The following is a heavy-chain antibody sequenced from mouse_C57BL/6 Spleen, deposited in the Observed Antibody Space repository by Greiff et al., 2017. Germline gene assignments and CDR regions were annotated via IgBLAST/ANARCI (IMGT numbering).Heavy chain of an antibody. CDR1: GYTFTSYW. Sequence: QVQLQQPGAELVKPGASVKLSCKASGYTFTSYWMHWVKQRPGQGLEWIGMIHPNSGSTNYNEKFKSKATLTVNKSSSTAYMQLSSLTSEDSAVYYCARNLGSSPFAYWGQGTLVTVAA. D-gene: IGHD1-1*01. CDR2: IHPNSGST. J-gene: IGHJ3*01. CDR3: ARNLGSSPFAY. V-gene: IGHV1-64*01.